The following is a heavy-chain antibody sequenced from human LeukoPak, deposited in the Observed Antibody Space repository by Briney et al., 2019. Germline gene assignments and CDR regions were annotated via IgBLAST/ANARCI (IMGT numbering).Heavy chain of an antibody. CDR2: ISAYNGNT. D-gene: IGHD6-6*01. CDR1: GYTFTSYG. CDR3: ARDRIPYSSSSQNWFDP. J-gene: IGHJ5*02. Sequence: ASVKVSCKASGYTFTSYGISWVRQAPGQGLEWMGWISAYNGNTNYAQKLQGRVTMTTDTSTSTAYMERRSLRSDDTAVYYCARDRIPYSSSSQNWFDPWGQGTLVTVSS. V-gene: IGHV1-18*01.